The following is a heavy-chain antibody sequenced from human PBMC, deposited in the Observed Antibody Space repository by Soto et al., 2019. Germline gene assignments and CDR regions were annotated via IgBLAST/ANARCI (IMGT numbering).Heavy chain of an antibody. Sequence: ASVKVCCKTSGYTFASYAIHWVRQAPGQRLEWMGRINAGDGDTRYSQKFQGRVTISRDTYATTAYMELSSLRFEDTALYFCAIFSGDGSGNNFDYCGQGVPVTVSS. CDR1: GYTFASYA. D-gene: IGHD3-10*01. CDR3: AIFSGDGSGNNFDY. J-gene: IGHJ4*02. CDR2: INAGDGDT. V-gene: IGHV1-3*01.